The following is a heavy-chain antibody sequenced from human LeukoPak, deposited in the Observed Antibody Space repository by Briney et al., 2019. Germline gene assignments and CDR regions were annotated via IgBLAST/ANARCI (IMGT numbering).Heavy chain of an antibody. V-gene: IGHV3-7*01. Sequence: GGSLRLSCAVSGYTFSSYYMRWVRQPPGKGLEWVANIKQDGSEKYYVDSVKGRFTITRDNAKNSLYLQMNSLRAEDTAVYYCARDRGYYYDSSRYYYYYWGQGTLVTVSS. D-gene: IGHD3-22*01. CDR3: ARDRGYYYDSSRYYYYY. CDR2: IKQDGSEK. CDR1: GYTFSSYY. J-gene: IGHJ4*02.